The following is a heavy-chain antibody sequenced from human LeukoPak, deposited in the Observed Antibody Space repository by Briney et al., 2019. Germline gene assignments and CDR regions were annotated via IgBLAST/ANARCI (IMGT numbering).Heavy chain of an antibody. CDR2: IKYDGNEE. Sequence: GGSLRLSCAASGFTFSRYWMSWMRQAPGKGVEWVANIKYDGNEEYYVDSVKGRFTISRDNAKNSLYLQLNSLRVEDTAVYYCKSGGAAPGSFDYWGQGTLVTVSP. J-gene: IGHJ4*02. CDR1: GFTFSRYW. D-gene: IGHD1-1*01. CDR3: KSGGAAPGSFDY. V-gene: IGHV3-7*01.